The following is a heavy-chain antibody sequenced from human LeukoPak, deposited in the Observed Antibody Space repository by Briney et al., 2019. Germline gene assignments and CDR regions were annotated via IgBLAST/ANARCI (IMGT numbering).Heavy chain of an antibody. J-gene: IGHJ6*03. CDR3: AQSLASRTYYYYYYMDV. Sequence: PSSTLDITCTGTDGFISRGDYYWSCIRHPPSHLLLRLGYSYYSGSTYYNPSLKSRVTISVDTSKNQFSLKLSSVTAADTAVYYCAQSLASRTYYYYYYMDVWGKGTTVTVSS. CDR1: DGFISRGDYY. V-gene: IGHV4-31*03. D-gene: IGHD2-15*01. CDR2: SYYSGST.